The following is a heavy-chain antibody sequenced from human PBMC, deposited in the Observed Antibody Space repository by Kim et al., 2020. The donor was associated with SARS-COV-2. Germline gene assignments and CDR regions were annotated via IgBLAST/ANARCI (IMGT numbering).Heavy chain of an antibody. D-gene: IGHD3-10*01. CDR3: AISVEVTMVRGAHDY. Sequence: GGSLRLSCAASGFTFSSYAMSWVRQAPGKGLEWVSAISGSGGSTYYADSVKGRFTISRDNSKNTLYLQMNSLRAEDTAVYYCAISVEVTMVRGAHDYWGQGTLVTVSS. CDR1: GFTFSSYA. J-gene: IGHJ4*02. V-gene: IGHV3-23*01. CDR2: ISGSGGST.